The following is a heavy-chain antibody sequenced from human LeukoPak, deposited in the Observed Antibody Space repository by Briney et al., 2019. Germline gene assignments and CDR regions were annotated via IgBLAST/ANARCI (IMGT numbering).Heavy chain of an antibody. J-gene: IGHJ4*02. CDR1: GGSISSSSYY. V-gene: IGHV4-39*07. Sequence: SETLSLTCTVSGGSISSSSYYWGWIRQPPGKGLEGIVSIYYSGSTYYNPSLKSRVTISVDTSKNQFSLKLSSVTAADTAVYYCARGFRGIAAAGSLGYWGQGTLVTVSS. CDR2: IYYSGST. D-gene: IGHD6-13*01. CDR3: ARGFRGIAAAGSLGY.